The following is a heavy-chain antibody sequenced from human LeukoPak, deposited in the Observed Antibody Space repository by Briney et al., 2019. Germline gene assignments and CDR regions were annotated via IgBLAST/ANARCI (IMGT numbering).Heavy chain of an antibody. CDR3: ARVTGYMIEDYFDY. J-gene: IGHJ4*02. Sequence: PSETLSLTCTVSGGSISSYYWSWIRQPPGKGLEWIGYIYYSGSTNYNPSLKSRVTISVDTSKNQFSLKLSSVTAADTAIYYCARVTGYMIEDYFDYWGQGTLVTVSS. D-gene: IGHD3-22*01. CDR2: IYYSGST. CDR1: GGSISSYY. V-gene: IGHV4-59*01.